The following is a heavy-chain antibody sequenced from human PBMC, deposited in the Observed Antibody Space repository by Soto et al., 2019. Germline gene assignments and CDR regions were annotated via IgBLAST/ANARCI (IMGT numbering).Heavy chain of an antibody. Sequence: GESLKISCKGSEDSFTSNWIGSVRQMPGKGLEWMEIIYPGDSDTRYSPSFQGQVSISVDKSISTAYLQWSSLKASDTAMYYCAKTEYSDYVDYWGQGTLVTVSS. CDR1: EDSFTSNW. J-gene: IGHJ4*02. D-gene: IGHD4-4*01. CDR3: AKTEYSDYVDY. CDR2: IYPGDSDT. V-gene: IGHV5-51*01.